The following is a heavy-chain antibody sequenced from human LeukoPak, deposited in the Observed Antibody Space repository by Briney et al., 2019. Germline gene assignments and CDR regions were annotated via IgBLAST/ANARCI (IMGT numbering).Heavy chain of an antibody. Sequence: PGGSLRLSCVASGFSFSNAWMSWVRQAPGKGLEWVGRIKSKADGETTNYAAPVKGRFTISRDDSKNTIYLEMNSLKIEDTAFYYCITRVKEESSGYYLDYWGQGTLVTVSS. J-gene: IGHJ4*02. CDR3: ITRVKEESSGYYLDY. V-gene: IGHV3-15*01. CDR1: GFSFSNAW. CDR2: IKSKADGETT. D-gene: IGHD3-22*01.